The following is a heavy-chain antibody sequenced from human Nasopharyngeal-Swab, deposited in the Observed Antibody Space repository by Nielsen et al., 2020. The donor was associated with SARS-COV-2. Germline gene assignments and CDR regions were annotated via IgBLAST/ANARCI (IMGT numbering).Heavy chain of an antibody. V-gene: IGHV1-18*01. J-gene: IGHJ4*02. CDR1: GYTFTSYG. D-gene: IGHD2-2*01. Sequence: ASVKVSCKASGYTFTSYGISWARQTPGQGLEGMGWISAYNGNTNYAQKLQGRVTMTTDTSTSTAYMELRSLRSDDTAVYYCARAPVVVPAASGLAFNYWGQGTLVTVSS. CDR3: ARAPVVVPAASGLAFNY. CDR2: ISAYNGNT.